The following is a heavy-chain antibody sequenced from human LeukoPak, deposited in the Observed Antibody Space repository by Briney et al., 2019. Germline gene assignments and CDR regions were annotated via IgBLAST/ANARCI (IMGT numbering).Heavy chain of an antibody. D-gene: IGHD3-10*01. V-gene: IGHV1-46*01. J-gene: IGHJ5*02. CDR2: INPSGGST. Sequence: ASVKVSCKXSGYTFTSDYMHWVRQAPGQGLEWMGIINPSGGSTSYAQKFQGRVTMTRDTSTSTVYMELSSLRSEDTAVYYCARVSGSGSYYNPWGQGTLVTVSS. CDR1: GYTFTSDY. CDR3: ARVSGSGSYYNP.